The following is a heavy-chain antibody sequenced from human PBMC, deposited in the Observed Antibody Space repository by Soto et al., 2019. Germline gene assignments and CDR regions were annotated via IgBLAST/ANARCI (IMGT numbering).Heavy chain of an antibody. J-gene: IGHJ4*02. CDR3: ARLGDNWNDPWY. V-gene: IGHV4-39*01. Sequence: SETLSLTCIVSDGSITSGSYYWGWIRQPPGKGLEWIGNIYYSGFPYYNPSLKSRVTISVDTSKNQFSLILTSVTAADTAVYYCARLGDNWNDPWYWGQGVLVTVSS. CDR2: IYYSGFP. CDR1: DGSITSGSYY. D-gene: IGHD1-1*01.